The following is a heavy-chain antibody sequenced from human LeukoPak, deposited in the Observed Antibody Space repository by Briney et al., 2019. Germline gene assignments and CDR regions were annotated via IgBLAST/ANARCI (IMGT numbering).Heavy chain of an antibody. CDR1: GYTFTIYG. Sequence: ASVKVSCKASGYTFTIYGMSWVRQAPGQGLEWMGWISAYNGNAKYAQKLQGRVTMTTDTSTSTTYMELRSLRSDDTAVYYCAEDWTRGTPYYYGSETEDWGKGTLVTVSS. J-gene: IGHJ4*02. D-gene: IGHD3-10*01. CDR3: AEDWTRGTPYYYGSETED. V-gene: IGHV1-18*01. CDR2: ISAYNGNA.